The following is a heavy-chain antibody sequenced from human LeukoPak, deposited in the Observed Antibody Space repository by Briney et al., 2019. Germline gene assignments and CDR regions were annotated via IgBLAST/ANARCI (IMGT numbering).Heavy chain of an antibody. V-gene: IGHV3-30*03. J-gene: IGHJ4*02. Sequence: PGGSLRLSCAASGFTFSSYGMHWVRQAPGKGLEWVAVISYDGSNKYYADSVKGRFTISRDNSKNTLYPQMNSLRAEDTAVYYCARTAIPAAIPNYYFDYWGQGTLVTVSS. CDR2: ISYDGSNK. CDR1: GFTFSSYG. CDR3: ARTAIPAAIPNYYFDY. D-gene: IGHD2-2*01.